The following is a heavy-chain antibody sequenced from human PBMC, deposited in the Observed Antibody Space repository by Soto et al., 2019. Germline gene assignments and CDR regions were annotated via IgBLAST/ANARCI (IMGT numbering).Heavy chain of an antibody. CDR1: RFTFSSYG. D-gene: IGHD6-13*01. Sequence: GGSLRLSCVASRFTFSSYGMHWVRQAPGKGLEWVAVIWYDGSNKYYADSVKGRFTISRDNSKNTVYLQMNSLRAEDTAVYYCAREATAAVGYYYYGMDVWGQGTTVTVSS. CDR2: IWYDGSNK. J-gene: IGHJ6*02. V-gene: IGHV3-33*01. CDR3: AREATAAVGYYYYGMDV.